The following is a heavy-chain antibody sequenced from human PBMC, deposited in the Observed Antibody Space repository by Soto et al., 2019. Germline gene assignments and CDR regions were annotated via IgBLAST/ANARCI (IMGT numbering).Heavy chain of an antibody. CDR3: ARKSIAAAGKAPFDY. J-gene: IGHJ4*02. V-gene: IGHV4-34*01. CDR1: GGSFSGYY. Sequence: QVQLQQWGAGLLKPSETLSLTCAVYGGSFSGYYWSWIRQPPWKGLEWIGEINHSGSTNYNPSLKSRVTISVDTSKNQFSLKLSSVTAADTAVYYCARKSIAAAGKAPFDYWGQGTLVTVSS. CDR2: INHSGST. D-gene: IGHD6-13*01.